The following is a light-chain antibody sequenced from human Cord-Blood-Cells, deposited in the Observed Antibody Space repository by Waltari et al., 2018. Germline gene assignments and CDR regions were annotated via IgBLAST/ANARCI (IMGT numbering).Light chain of an antibody. CDR2: GAS. CDR1: QSVSSN. V-gene: IGKV3-15*01. CDR3: QQYNNWPYT. Sequence: EIVITQSPATLPLSPGERATLAYGASQSVSSNLAWYQQKPGQAPRLLIYGASTRATGIPARFSGSGSGTEFTLTISSLQSEDFAVYYCQQYNNWPYTFGQGTKLEIK. J-gene: IGKJ2*01.